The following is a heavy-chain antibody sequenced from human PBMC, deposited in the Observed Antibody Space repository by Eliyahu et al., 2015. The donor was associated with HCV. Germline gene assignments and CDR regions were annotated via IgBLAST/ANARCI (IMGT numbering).Heavy chain of an antibody. D-gene: IGHD5-12*01. Sequence: EVQLLESGGGLVQPGGFLKLSXAASGFPFSXYAVXXXRXGPGKGLGWVSAISGSGGSTYYADSVKGRFTISRDNSKNTLYLQMNSLRAEDTAVYYCAKRNTGDSGYDRRGGPRYYFDYWGQGTLVTVSS. CDR2: ISGSGGST. J-gene: IGHJ4*02. V-gene: IGHV3-23*01. CDR1: GFPFSXYA. CDR3: AKRNTGDSGYDRRGGPRYYFDY.